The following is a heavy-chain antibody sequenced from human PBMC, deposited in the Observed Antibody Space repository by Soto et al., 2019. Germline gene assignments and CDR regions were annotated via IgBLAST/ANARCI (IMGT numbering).Heavy chain of an antibody. D-gene: IGHD3-10*01. CDR2: IYYSGST. Sequence: PSETLSLTFTVSGGSISSSSYYWGWIRQPPGKGLEWIGSIYYSGSTYYNPSLKSRVTISVDTSKNQFSLKLSSVTAADTAVYYCARPGNYGSGSYLYYLDYWGQGTLVTVSS. CDR1: GGSISSSSYY. J-gene: IGHJ4*02. CDR3: ARPGNYGSGSYLYYLDY. V-gene: IGHV4-39*01.